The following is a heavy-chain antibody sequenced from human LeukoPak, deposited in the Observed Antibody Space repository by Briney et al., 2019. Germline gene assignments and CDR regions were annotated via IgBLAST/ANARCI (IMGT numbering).Heavy chain of an antibody. CDR3: ARGSGPYYFDY. J-gene: IGHJ4*02. V-gene: IGHV4-4*09. CDR2: IYTSGNT. CDR1: GGSMWSYY. Sequence: SETLSLTCTVSGGSMWSYYCSWIRQPPGKELEWIGYIYTSGNTNYNPSLKSRVTISVDTSKSQFSLKLSSVTAADTAVYYCARGSGPYYFDYWGQGTLVTVSS. D-gene: IGHD6-19*01.